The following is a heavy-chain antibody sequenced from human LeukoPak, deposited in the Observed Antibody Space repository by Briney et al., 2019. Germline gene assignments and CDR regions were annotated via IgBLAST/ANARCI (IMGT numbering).Heavy chain of an antibody. CDR3: ARDYGGYPNWFDP. D-gene: IGHD4-17*01. J-gene: IGHJ5*02. Sequence: SVKVSCKASGGTFSSYAISWVRQAPGQGLEWMGGIIPIFGTANYAQKFQGRVTITADESTSTAYMELSSLRSEDTAVYYCARDYGGYPNWFDPWGQGTLVTVSS. V-gene: IGHV1-69*13. CDR1: GGTFSSYA. CDR2: IIPIFGTA.